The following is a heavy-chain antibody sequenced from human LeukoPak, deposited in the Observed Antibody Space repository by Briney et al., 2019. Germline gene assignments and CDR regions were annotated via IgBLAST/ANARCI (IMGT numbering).Heavy chain of an antibody. J-gene: IGHJ4*02. CDR2: LYIGGNT. Sequence: PGGSLRLSCAVSGFTFNNNYMNWVRQAPGKGLEWVSALYIGGNTYYADSVRGRFTISRDNSKNTLYLQMNSLRAEDTAIYYCMTAAGYYFGQYWGQGTLVTVSS. CDR3: MTAAGYYFGQY. CDR1: GFTFNNNY. D-gene: IGHD2/OR15-2a*01. V-gene: IGHV3-53*01.